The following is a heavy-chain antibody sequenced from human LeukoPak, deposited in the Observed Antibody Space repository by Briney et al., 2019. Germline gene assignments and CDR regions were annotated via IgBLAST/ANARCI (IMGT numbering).Heavy chain of an antibody. D-gene: IGHD3-16*01. J-gene: IGHJ4*02. V-gene: IGHV3-21*06. CDR1: GFSFSKSS. CDR2: ISIGSSPYT. Sequence: TGGSLRLSCAASGFSFSKSSMLWFRQAPGKGLEWVSSISIGSSPYTYYADSLKGRFTISRDNAKNSVCLQMNSLRPEDTAVYYCASYTLWYADSWGQGTLVTVSS. CDR3: ASYTLWYADS.